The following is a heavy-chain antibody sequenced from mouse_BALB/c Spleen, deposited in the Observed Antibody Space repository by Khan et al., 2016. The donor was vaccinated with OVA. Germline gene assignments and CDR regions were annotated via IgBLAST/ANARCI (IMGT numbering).Heavy chain of an antibody. J-gene: IGHJ3*01. CDR3: VREGAYYRSDGGFAY. CDR1: GYTFTTYT. CDR2: IIPSNDYT. Sequence: QVQLQQPGAELARPGASVKMSCKASGYTFTTYTIHWVKQRPGQGLEWIGYIIPSNDYTNYNQKFKDRATLTADKSSSTAYLQLSSLTSEDSAVYYCVREGAYYRSDGGFAYWGQGTLVTVSA. V-gene: IGHV1-4*01. D-gene: IGHD2-14*01.